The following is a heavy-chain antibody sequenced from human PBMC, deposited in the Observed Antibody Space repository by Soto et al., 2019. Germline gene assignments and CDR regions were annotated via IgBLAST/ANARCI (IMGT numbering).Heavy chain of an antibody. D-gene: IGHD5-12*01. CDR2: IYSGGST. J-gene: IGHJ6*04. Sequence: EVQLVESGGGLVQPGGSLRLSCAASGFTVSSNYMSWVRQAPGKGLEWVSVIYSGGSTYYADSVKGRFTISRDNSKNTRYLQMNSLRAEDTAVYYCARIVATGIMNVWGKGTTVTVSS. V-gene: IGHV3-66*01. CDR3: ARIVATGIMNV. CDR1: GFTVSSNY.